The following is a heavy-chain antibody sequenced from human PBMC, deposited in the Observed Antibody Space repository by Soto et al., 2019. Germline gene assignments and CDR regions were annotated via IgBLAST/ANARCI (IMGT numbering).Heavy chain of an antibody. Sequence: EVQLVESGGGLVQPGGSLRLSCAASGFTLSGRSMHWVRHAPGKGLVWVSGIDNAGTDSTYADSVKGRFTSSRDNAKNMLYLQMNSLRVEDPAVYYCARGWFGPDVWGKGTTVTVSS. J-gene: IGHJ6*04. CDR2: IDNAGTDS. V-gene: IGHV3-74*01. CDR1: GFTLSGRS. CDR3: ARGWFGPDV. D-gene: IGHD3-10*01.